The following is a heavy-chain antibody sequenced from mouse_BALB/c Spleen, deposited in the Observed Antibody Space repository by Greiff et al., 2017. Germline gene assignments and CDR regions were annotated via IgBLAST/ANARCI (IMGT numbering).Heavy chain of an antibody. CDR2: IRSKSNNYAT. V-gene: IGHV10-1*02. D-gene: IGHD2-2*01. Sequence: EVLLVESGGGLVQPKGSLKLSCAASGFTFNTYAMNWVRQAPGKGLEWVARIRSKSNNYATDYADSVKDRFTISRDDSQSMLYLQMNNLKTEDTAMYYCVRHGYGYPFAYWGQGTLVTVSA. CDR3: VRHGYGYPFAY. J-gene: IGHJ3*01. CDR1: GFTFNTYA.